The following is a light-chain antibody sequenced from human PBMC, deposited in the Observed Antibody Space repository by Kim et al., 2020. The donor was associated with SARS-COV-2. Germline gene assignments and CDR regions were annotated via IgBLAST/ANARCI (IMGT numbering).Light chain of an antibody. Sequence: NFTLTQPHSVSESPGKTVTISCTRSSGSIASNYVQWYQQRPGSAPTTVIYEDNQRPSGVPDRFSGSIDSSSNSASLTISGLKTEDEADYYCQSYDSSNQVFGGWTQLTVL. CDR1: SGSIASNY. CDR3: QSYDSSNQV. V-gene: IGLV6-57*04. J-gene: IGLJ3*02. CDR2: EDN.